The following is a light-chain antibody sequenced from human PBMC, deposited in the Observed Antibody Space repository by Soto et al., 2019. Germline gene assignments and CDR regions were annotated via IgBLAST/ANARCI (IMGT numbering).Light chain of an antibody. CDR1: QSVTSN. J-gene: IGKJ2*01. V-gene: IGKV3-11*01. Sequence: EVVLTQSPATLSLSPGERATLSCRASQSVTSNLAWYQQKPGQAPRLLIYDVSNSATGIPARFSGSGSGTDFTLTISSLEPEDFAVYYCQQRSNWPSYTFGQGTKLEIK. CDR2: DVS. CDR3: QQRSNWPSYT.